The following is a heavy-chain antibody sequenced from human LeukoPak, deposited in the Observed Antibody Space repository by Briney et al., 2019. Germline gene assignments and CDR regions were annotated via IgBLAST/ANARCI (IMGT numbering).Heavy chain of an antibody. Sequence: TGGSLRLSCAASGFTFSSYEMNWVRQAPGKGLEWVSCISSSGSTIYYADSVKGRFTISRDNAKNSLYLQMNSLRAEDTAVYYCARERGYGDYAPYYYYGMDVWGQGTTVTVSS. CDR1: GFTFSSYE. CDR2: ISSSGSTI. CDR3: ARERGYGDYAPYYYYGMDV. D-gene: IGHD4-17*01. J-gene: IGHJ6*02. V-gene: IGHV3-48*03.